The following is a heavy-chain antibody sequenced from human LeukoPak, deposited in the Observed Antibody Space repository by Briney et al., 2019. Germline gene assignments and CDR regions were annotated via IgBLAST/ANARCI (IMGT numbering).Heavy chain of an antibody. CDR2: IYHSGST. CDR1: GYSISSGYY. Sequence: SETLSLTCTVSGYSISSGYYWGWIRQPPGKGLEWIGSIYHSGSTYSTPSLKSRVTISVDTSKNQSSLKLSSVTAADTAVYYCARAARRGGYFKMDAFDIWGQGTMVTVSS. V-gene: IGHV4-38-2*02. J-gene: IGHJ3*02. D-gene: IGHD3-22*01. CDR3: ARAARRGGYFKMDAFDI.